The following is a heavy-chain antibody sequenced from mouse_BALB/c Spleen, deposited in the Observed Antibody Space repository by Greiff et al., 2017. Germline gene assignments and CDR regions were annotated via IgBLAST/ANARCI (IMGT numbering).Heavy chain of an antibody. V-gene: IGHV3-6*02. D-gene: IGHD1-2*01. CDR2: ISYDGSN. J-gene: IGHJ2*01. Sequence: EVQLVESGPGLVKPSQSLSLTCSVTGYSITSGYYWNWIRQFPGNKLEWMGYISYDGSNNYNPSLKNRISITRDTSKNQFFLKLNSVTTEDTATYYCAFTTARVYFDYWGQGTTLTVSS. CDR3: AFTTARVYFDY. CDR1: GYSITSGYY.